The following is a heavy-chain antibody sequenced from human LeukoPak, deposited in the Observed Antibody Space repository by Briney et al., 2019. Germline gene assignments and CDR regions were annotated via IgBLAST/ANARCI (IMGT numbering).Heavy chain of an antibody. D-gene: IGHD2-15*01. Sequence: PSETLSLTCAVYGGSFSGYYWSWIRQPPGKGLEWIGEINHSGSTNYNPSLKSRVTISVDTSKNQFSLKLSSVTAADTAVYYCAPGGYCSGGSCYSGWFDPWGQGTLVTVSS. J-gene: IGHJ5*02. CDR2: INHSGST. CDR3: APGGYCSGGSCYSGWFDP. CDR1: GGSFSGYY. V-gene: IGHV4-34*01.